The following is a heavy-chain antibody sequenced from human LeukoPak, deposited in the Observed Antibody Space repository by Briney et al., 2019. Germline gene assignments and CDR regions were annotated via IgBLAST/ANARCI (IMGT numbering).Heavy chain of an antibody. J-gene: IGHJ4*02. V-gene: IGHV3-23*01. D-gene: IGHD2-15*01. CDR1: GFTFSSYS. Sequence: GGSLRLSCAASGFTFSSYSMSWVRQAPGKGLDWVSAISGSGGSTYYADSVKGRFTISRDNSKNTLYLQMNSLRAEDTAVYYCAKDTISGGSSYFDYWGQGTLVTVSS. CDR3: AKDTISGGSSYFDY. CDR2: ISGSGGST.